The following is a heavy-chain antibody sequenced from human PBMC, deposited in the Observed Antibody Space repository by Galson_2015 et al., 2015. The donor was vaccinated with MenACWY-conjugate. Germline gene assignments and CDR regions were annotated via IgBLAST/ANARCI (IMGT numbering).Heavy chain of an antibody. CDR1: GYTFTTYW. V-gene: IGHV5-51*01. CDR3: TRHPAGGRGMDV. J-gene: IGHJ6*02. D-gene: IGHD2-15*01. Sequence: QSGAEVKTPGESLTISCKGSGYTFTTYWIGWVRKLPGKGLEWMGLISPGDSETRYSPYYQGQVTISADKSISPAYVQWDSLKASDTAMYYWTRHPAGGRGMDVWGHGSTVTVSS. CDR2: ISPGDSET.